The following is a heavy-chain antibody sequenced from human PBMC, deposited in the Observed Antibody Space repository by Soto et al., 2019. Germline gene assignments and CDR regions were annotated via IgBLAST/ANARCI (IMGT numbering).Heavy chain of an antibody. V-gene: IGHV3-33*01. D-gene: IGHD6-19*01. J-gene: IGHJ4*02. CDR3: ARAAYTSGYYYFDH. CDR1: GFTFSSHA. CDR2: IWFDGSNK. Sequence: LRLSCASSGFTFSSHAMHWVRQAPGKGLEWVANIWFDGSNKNYADSVKGRFTISRDNSKNTLFLQVNSLRAEDTAIYYCARAAYTSGYYYFDHWGQGTPVTVSS.